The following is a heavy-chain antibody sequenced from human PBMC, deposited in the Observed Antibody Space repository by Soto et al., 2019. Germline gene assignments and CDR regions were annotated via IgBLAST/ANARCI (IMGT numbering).Heavy chain of an antibody. CDR1: GFPFSTNA. J-gene: IGHJ4*02. CDR3: AKIAEAVAGTVYGY. V-gene: IGHV3-23*01. D-gene: IGHD6-19*01. CDR2: VSGGGGRT. Sequence: HPXVSLRLSCVASGFPFSTNAMGWVRQAPGRGLEWISGVSGGGGRTYYADSVKGRFTISRDNSKDTLYLQMSSLRAEDTAKYYCAKIAEAVAGTVYGYWGQGTLVTVSS.